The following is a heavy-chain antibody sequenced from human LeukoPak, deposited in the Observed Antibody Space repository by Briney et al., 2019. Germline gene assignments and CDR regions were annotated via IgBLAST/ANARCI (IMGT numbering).Heavy chain of an antibody. CDR1: GGSISSYY. D-gene: IGHD3-10*01. V-gene: IGHV4-59*04. Sequence: SETLSLTCTVSGGSISSYYWGWIRQSPEKGLEWIGGIYHTGSAYYNPSLRSRVTMSPDTSKNQFSLNLRSVTAADTAVYYCARVLDYYGSGNFGFDFWGQGTLVTVSS. CDR2: IYHTGSA. CDR3: ARVLDYYGSGNFGFDF. J-gene: IGHJ4*02.